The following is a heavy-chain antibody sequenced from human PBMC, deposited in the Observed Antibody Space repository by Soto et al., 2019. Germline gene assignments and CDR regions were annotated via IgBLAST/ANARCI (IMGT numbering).Heavy chain of an antibody. V-gene: IGHV3-23*01. CDR1: GFTFSSYA. CDR3: AKVRWLLDAFDI. J-gene: IGHJ3*02. Sequence: SGGSLRLSCAASGFTFSSYAMSWVRQAPGKGLEWVSAISGSGGSTYYADSVKGRFTISRDNSKNTLYLQMNSLRAEDTAVYYCAKVRWLLDAFDIWGQGTMVTVSS. CDR2: ISGSGGST. D-gene: IGHD5-12*01.